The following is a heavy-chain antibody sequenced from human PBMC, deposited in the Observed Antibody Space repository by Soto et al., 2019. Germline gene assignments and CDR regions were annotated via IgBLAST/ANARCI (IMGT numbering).Heavy chain of an antibody. Sequence: GGLRLSCAASGFTFSDHYMDWVRQAPGKGLEWVGRTRNKANSYTTEYAASVKGRFTISRDDSKNSLYLQMNSLKTEDTAVYYCAREALVVPAARPAGYYYYGMDVWGQGTTVTVS. D-gene: IGHD2-2*01. V-gene: IGHV3-72*01. CDR1: GFTFSDHY. J-gene: IGHJ6*02. CDR2: TRNKANSYTT. CDR3: AREALVVPAARPAGYYYYGMDV.